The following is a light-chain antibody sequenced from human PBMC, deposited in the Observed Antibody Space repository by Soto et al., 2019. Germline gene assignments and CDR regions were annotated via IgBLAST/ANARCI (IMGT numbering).Light chain of an antibody. CDR3: SSYSISTAYL. Sequence: QSVLTQPASVSGSPGQSITISCTGTSSDGGGYDYVSWYKLHPGKTPKLMVFEVNNRPSGVSYRFSGSKSVNTASLTISGLQAEDEADYFSSSYSISTAYLFGTGTKVTVL. J-gene: IGLJ1*01. V-gene: IGLV2-14*01. CDR1: SSDGGGYDY. CDR2: EVN.